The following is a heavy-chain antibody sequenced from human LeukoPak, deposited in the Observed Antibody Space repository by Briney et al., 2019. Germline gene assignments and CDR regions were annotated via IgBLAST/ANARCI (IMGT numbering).Heavy chain of an antibody. D-gene: IGHD6-13*01. V-gene: IGHV4-39*01. CDR2: IYYSGST. J-gene: IGHJ4*02. Sequence: SETLSLTCTVSGGSISSSSYSWGWIRQPPGKGLEWIGSIYYSGSTYYNPSLKSRVTISVDTSKNQFSLKLSSVTAADTAVYYCARQEASYSSLDYWGQGTLVTVSS. CDR3: ARQEASYSSLDY. CDR1: GGSISSSSYS.